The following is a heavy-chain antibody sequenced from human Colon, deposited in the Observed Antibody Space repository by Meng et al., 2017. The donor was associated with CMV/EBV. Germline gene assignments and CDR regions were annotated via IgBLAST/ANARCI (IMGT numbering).Heavy chain of an antibody. D-gene: IGHD2-2*01. J-gene: IGHJ4*02. V-gene: IGHV3-30-3*01. CDR2: ISYDGSNK. Sequence: GESLKISCAASGFTFSSYAMNWVRQAPGKGLEWVAVISYDGSNKYYADSVKGRFTISRDNSKNTLYLQMNSLRAEDTAVYYCARHECSKSNCYDYWGQGSLVTVSS. CDR1: GFTFSSYA. CDR3: ARHECSKSNCYDY.